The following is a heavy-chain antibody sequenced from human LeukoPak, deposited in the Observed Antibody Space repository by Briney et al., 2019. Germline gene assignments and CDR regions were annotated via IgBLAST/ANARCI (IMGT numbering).Heavy chain of an antibody. Sequence: SETLSLTCAVYGGSFSGYYWSWIRQPPGKGLEWIGEINHSGSTNYNPSLKSRVTISVDTSKNQFSLKLSSVTAADTAVYYCARLTTASHFDYWGQGTLVTVSS. CDR2: INHSGST. J-gene: IGHJ4*02. D-gene: IGHD4/OR15-4a*01. CDR1: GGSFSGYY. CDR3: ARLTTASHFDY. V-gene: IGHV4-34*01.